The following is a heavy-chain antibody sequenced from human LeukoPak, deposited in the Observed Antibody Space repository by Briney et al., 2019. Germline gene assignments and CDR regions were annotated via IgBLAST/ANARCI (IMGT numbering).Heavy chain of an antibody. CDR1: GFTFSSYS. D-gene: IGHD3-22*01. J-gene: IGHJ4*02. V-gene: IGHV3-21*01. CDR2: ISSSSSYI. CDR3: ARGRPYYYDSSGYYDGY. Sequence: PGGSLRLSCAASGFTFSSYSMNWVRQAPGKGLEWVSSISSSSSYIYYADSVKGRFTISRDNAKNSLYLQMNSLRAEDTAVYYYARGRPYYYDSSGYYDGYWGQGTLVTVSS.